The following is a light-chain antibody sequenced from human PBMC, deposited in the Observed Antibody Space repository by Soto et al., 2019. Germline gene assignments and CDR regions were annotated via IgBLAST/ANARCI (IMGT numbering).Light chain of an antibody. CDR1: QSISSY. V-gene: IGKV1-39*01. J-gene: IGKJ1*01. CDR2: AAS. Sequence: DIQMTQSPSSLSASVGDRVTITCRASQSISSYLHWYQQKPGKAPKLLIYAASNLADGVPSRFGGSGSGTDFTLSVSSLQPEDFATYYCQQSYSLPVWTFGQGTKVDIK. CDR3: QQSYSLPVWT.